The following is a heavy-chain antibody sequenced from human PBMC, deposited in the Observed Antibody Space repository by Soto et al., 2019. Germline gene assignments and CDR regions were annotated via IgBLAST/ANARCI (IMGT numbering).Heavy chain of an antibody. J-gene: IGHJ5*02. CDR1: GFTFSSYA. CDR3: AKGSWVHHGSEGGNWLDP. Sequence: GGSLRLSCAASGFTFSSYAMSWVRQAPGKGLEWVSAISGSGGSTYYADSVKGRFTISRDNSKNTLYLQMNSLRAEDTAVYYCAKGSWVHHGSEGGNWLDPWGQGTLVTVSS. V-gene: IGHV3-23*01. CDR2: ISGSGGST. D-gene: IGHD3-10*01.